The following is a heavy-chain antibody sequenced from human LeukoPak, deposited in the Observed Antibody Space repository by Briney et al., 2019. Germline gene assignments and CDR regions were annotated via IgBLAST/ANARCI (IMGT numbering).Heavy chain of an antibody. D-gene: IGHD1-26*01. Sequence: GGSLRLSCAASGFIFSSYSMNWVRQAPGKGLERVSYLGPTSSTISYADSVRGRFTISRDNAKNTLYLQMNSLRPEDTAVYYCARDRSSWRDFDYWGQGTLVTVSS. CDR1: GFIFSSYS. V-gene: IGHV3-48*01. CDR3: ARDRSSWRDFDY. CDR2: LGPTSSTI. J-gene: IGHJ4*02.